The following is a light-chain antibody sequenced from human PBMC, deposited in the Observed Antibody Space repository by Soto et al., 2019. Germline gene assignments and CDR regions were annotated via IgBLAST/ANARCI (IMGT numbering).Light chain of an antibody. CDR1: QDISTW. CDR3: QQSNSFPRT. V-gene: IGKV1-12*01. J-gene: IGKJ1*01. Sequence: DIQMTQSPSSVSASVGDRVTITCRASQDISTWLAWYQHKPGKAPELLIHAAYSLRNGVPSRFSGSGSGTEFALTITSLQPEDFATYYCQQSNSFPRTFGQGTKVEI. CDR2: AAY.